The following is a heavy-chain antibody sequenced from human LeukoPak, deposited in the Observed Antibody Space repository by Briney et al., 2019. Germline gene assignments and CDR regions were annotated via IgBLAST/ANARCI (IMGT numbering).Heavy chain of an antibody. J-gene: IGHJ6*03. CDR1: GFTFSSYA. D-gene: IGHD6-25*01. CDR2: ISGSGGST. Sequence: QAGGSLRLSCAASGFTFSSYAMSWVRQAPGKGLEWVSAISGSGGSTYYADSVKGRFTISRDNSKNTLYLQMNSLRAEDTAVYYCAKGGQVAALRPYYYYYYMDVWGKGTTVTVSS. CDR3: AKGGQVAALRPYYYYYYMDV. V-gene: IGHV3-23*01.